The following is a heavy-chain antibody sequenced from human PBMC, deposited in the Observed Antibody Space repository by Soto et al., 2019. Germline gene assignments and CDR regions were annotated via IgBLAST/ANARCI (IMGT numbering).Heavy chain of an antibody. CDR1: GFSLDTYW. CDR3: ASEHSGYDHGEYYDHGVGV. Sequence: EVQLVESGGGLVQPGGSLRLSCAASGFSLDTYWMHWVRQIPGQGLIWVSRISPDGSTTSYADSVKGRFTISRDNAKNTLYLQMTSLRAEATAVYYCASEHSGYDHGEYYDHGVGVWGQGTTVTVSS. CDR2: ISPDGSTT. D-gene: IGHD5-12*01. V-gene: IGHV3-74*01. J-gene: IGHJ6*02.